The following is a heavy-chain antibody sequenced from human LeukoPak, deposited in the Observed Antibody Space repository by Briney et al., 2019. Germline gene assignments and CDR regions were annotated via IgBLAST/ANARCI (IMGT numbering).Heavy chain of an antibody. CDR3: AKTPYSSSWYVFDY. V-gene: IGHV5-51*01. CDR1: GYSFTNYW. J-gene: IGHJ4*02. Sequence: GESLKISCKGSGYSFTNYWIGWVRQMPGKGLEWMGIIYPGGSDTRCSPSFQGQVTISADKSISTAYLQWSSLKASDSAIYYCAKTPYSSSWYVFDYWGQGTLVTVSS. CDR2: IYPGGSDT. D-gene: IGHD6-13*01.